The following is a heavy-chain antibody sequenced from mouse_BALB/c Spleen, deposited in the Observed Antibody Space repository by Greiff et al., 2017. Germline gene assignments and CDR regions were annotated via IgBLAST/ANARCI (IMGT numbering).Heavy chain of an antibody. CDR3: ARDGGRLTTWYFDV. CDR1: GFSLTGYG. J-gene: IGHJ1*01. CDR2: IWGDGST. D-gene: IGHD1-1*01. V-gene: IGHV2-6-7*01. Sequence: QVQLKQSGPGLVAPSQSLSITCTVSGFSLTGYGVNWVRQPPGKGLEWLGMIWGDGSTDYNSALKSRLSISKDNSKSQVFLKMNSLQTDDTARYYCARDGGRLTTWYFDVWGAGTTVTVSS.